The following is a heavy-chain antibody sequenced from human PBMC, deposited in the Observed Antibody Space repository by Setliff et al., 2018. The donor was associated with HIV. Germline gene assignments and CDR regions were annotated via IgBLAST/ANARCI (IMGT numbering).Heavy chain of an antibody. D-gene: IGHD1-26*01. J-gene: IGHJ5*02. CDR1: GYTFINYD. CDR3: ARGKVRVVGSIDWFDP. V-gene: IGHV1-8*02. CDR2: MNPNSGNT. Sequence: ASVKVSCKASGYTFINYDINWVRQATGQGLEWMGWMNPNSGNTAYAQKFQGRVTMTRDTSVTTAYMELSSLRYEDTAVYYCARGKVRVVGSIDWFDPWG.